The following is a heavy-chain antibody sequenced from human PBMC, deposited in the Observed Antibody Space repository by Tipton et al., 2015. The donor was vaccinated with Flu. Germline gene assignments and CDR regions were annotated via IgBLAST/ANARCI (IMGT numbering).Heavy chain of an antibody. J-gene: IGHJ4*02. CDR3: ARGPSLGMPEYFDS. D-gene: IGHD2-2*01. V-gene: IGHV4-59*01. CDR2: IYNSVYT. Sequence: LRLSCIVSNGSLSTYYWNWIRQSPGKGLEWIGYIYNSVYTKYNPSLKSRVTISVDTPKNQFSLGLSSVTAADTAVYFCARGPSLGMPEYFDSWGQGTLVTVSS. CDR1: NGSLSTYY.